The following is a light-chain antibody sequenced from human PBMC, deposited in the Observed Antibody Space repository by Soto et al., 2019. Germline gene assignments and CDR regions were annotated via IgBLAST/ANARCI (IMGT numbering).Light chain of an antibody. Sequence: QSALTQPASVSGSPGQSITISCTGTSSDVGGYIYVSWYQQHPGKAPKLMIYDVSNRPSGVSNRFSGSKSGNTASLTISGLQAEDEADYYCSSYTSSSTLCVFGTGTKLTVL. J-gene: IGLJ1*01. CDR3: SSYTSSSTLCV. CDR1: SSDVGGYIY. V-gene: IGLV2-14*01. CDR2: DVS.